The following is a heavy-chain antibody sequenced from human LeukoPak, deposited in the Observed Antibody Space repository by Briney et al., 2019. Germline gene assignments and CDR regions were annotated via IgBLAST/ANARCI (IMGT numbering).Heavy chain of an antibody. CDR1: GGSINSGDYY. CDR2: IYYSGNT. D-gene: IGHD3-10*01. CDR3: ARYHFGYYFDY. J-gene: IGHJ4*02. Sequence: SETLSLTCTVSGGSINSGDYYWSWIRQPPGKGLEWFGYIYYSGNTYYNPSLKSRITTSIDTSRNQFSLRLTSVTAADTAVYYCARYHFGYYFDYWGQGTLVTVSS. V-gene: IGHV4-30-4*01.